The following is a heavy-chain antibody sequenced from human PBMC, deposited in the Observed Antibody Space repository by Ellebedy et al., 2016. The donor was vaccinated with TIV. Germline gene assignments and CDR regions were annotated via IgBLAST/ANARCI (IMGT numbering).Heavy chain of an antibody. V-gene: IGHV4-59*01. CDR2: IYYSGST. Sequence: MPSETLSLTCTVSGGSISSYYWSRIRQPPGKGLEWIGYIYYSGSTNYNPSLKSRVTISVDTSKNQFSLKLSSVTAADTAVYYCARDNVGGATVFDIWGQGTMVTVSS. J-gene: IGHJ3*02. CDR3: ARDNVGGATVFDI. D-gene: IGHD3-10*02. CDR1: GGSISSYY.